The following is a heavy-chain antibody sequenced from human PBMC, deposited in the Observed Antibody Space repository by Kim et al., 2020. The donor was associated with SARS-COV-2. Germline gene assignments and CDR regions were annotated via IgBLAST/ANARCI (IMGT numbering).Heavy chain of an antibody. Sequence: ASVKVSCKVSGYSLSELSMHWARQAPGKGLEWMGGFDPEDGETLYAQKFQGRVTLTEDTSTDTAYMELSSLSSDDTAVYYCATEPRTGVDYWGQGTLVTV. CDR1: GYSLSELS. J-gene: IGHJ4*02. D-gene: IGHD3-10*01. V-gene: IGHV1-24*01. CDR2: FDPEDGET. CDR3: ATEPRTGVDY.